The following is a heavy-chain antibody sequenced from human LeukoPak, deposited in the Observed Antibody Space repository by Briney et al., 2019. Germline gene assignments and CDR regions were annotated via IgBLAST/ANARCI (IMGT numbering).Heavy chain of an antibody. D-gene: IGHD3-22*01. V-gene: IGHV3-66*01. Sequence: GGSLRVSCAASGFTVSSKYMSWVRQAPGKGLEWLSVIYNSGGTYYADSVKGRFTVSRDNSKNTLYLQMNSLRVEDTAVYFCARDCSASSSDYYPLGYWGQGTLVTVSS. J-gene: IGHJ4*02. CDR2: IYNSGGT. CDR1: GFTVSSKY. CDR3: ARDCSASSSDYYPLGY.